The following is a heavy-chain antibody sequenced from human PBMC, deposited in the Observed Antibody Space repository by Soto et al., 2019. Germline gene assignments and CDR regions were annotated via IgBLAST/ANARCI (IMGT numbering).Heavy chain of an antibody. Sequence: QVQLVQSGAEAKKPGASVKVSCKASGFTFTSYGISWVRQAPGQGLEWMGWSSAYSGNTNYAQKLQGRVTMTTDTSTSTAYMELRSLRSDDTAVYYCARDKGAYCGGDCYSTWFDPWGQGTLVTVSS. J-gene: IGHJ5*02. V-gene: IGHV1-18*01. CDR2: SSAYSGNT. D-gene: IGHD2-21*02. CDR3: ARDKGAYCGGDCYSTWFDP. CDR1: GFTFTSYG.